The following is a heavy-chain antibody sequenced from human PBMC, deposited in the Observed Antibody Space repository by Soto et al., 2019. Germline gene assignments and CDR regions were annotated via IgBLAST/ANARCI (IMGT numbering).Heavy chain of an antibody. V-gene: IGHV4-59*01. CDR3: EIVSVRWQYIAWYYRLDY. Sequence: EKLSLTSTVSGGSIGGYYWGWIRQPPGKGLEWIGYIYYSGSRKFDPILKSRVAMSAENSKNQLYLKLRSVTAADTGVYYWEIVSVRWQYIAWYYRLDYWGQGHRVTVS. CDR2: IYYSGSR. D-gene: IGHD3-9*01. J-gene: IGHJ4*02. CDR1: GGSIGGYY.